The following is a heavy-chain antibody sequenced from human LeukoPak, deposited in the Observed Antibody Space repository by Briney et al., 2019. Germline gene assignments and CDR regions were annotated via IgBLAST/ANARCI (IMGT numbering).Heavy chain of an antibody. Sequence: ASVKVSCKASGYTFTGYYMHWVRQAPGQGLEWMGWINPNSGGTNYAQKFQGRVTMTRDTSTSTVSMELSSLRSEDTAVYYCALGKGRKWLLPYGMDVWGQGTTVTVSS. D-gene: IGHD3-22*01. CDR3: ALGKGRKWLLPYGMDV. CDR2: INPNSGGT. CDR1: GYTFTGYY. J-gene: IGHJ6*02. V-gene: IGHV1-2*02.